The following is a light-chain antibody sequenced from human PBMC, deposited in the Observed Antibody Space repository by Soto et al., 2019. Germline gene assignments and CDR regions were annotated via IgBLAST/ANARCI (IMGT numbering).Light chain of an antibody. CDR1: QKVSNN. CDR3: QQYNNWPWT. CDR2: GAS. Sequence: EIVMTQSPATLSVSPGEGVTLSCRASQKVSNNLAWYQQKPGQAPRLLMYGASTRATGIPARFSGSGSGTEFTLTISSLHSEEFAVYYCQQYNNWPWTFGQGTKVEVE. V-gene: IGKV3-15*01. J-gene: IGKJ1*01.